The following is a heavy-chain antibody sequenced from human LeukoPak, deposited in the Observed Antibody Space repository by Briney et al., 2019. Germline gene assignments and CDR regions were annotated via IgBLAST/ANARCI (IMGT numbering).Heavy chain of an antibody. CDR2: INHSGST. CDR3: ARRGGYSYGYVVDY. J-gene: IGHJ4*02. V-gene: IGHV4-34*01. CDR1: GGSFSGYY. D-gene: IGHD5-18*01. Sequence: SETLSLTCAVYGGSFSGYYWSWIRQPPGKGLEWIGEINHSGSTNYNPSLKSRVTISVDTSKNQFSLKLSSVTAAGTAVYYCARRGGYSYGYVVDYWGQRTLVTVSS.